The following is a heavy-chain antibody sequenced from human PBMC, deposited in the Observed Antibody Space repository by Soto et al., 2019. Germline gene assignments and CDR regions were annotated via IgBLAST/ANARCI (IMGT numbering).Heavy chain of an antibody. Sequence: SETLSLTCAVYGGSGGSFSGYYWSWIRQPPGKGPEWIGEINHRGSANYNPSLKSRVTMSLDISKSQFSLRLTSVTAADTAVYFCARYNAASGTYYFDYWGRGALVTVSS. D-gene: IGHD6-13*01. CDR2: INHRGSA. V-gene: IGHV4-34*01. CDR3: ARYNAASGTYYFDY. J-gene: IGHJ4*02. CDR1: GGSGGSFSGYY.